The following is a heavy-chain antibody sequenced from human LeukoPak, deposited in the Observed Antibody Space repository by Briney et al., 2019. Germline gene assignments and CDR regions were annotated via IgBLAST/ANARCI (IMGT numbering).Heavy chain of an antibody. CDR1: GFTFSDYY. CDR2: ISSSGSTI. CDR3: ARSTYYYDSSGYSPYYFDY. J-gene: IGHJ4*02. V-gene: IGHV3-11*01. Sequence: PGGSLRLSCAASGFTFSDYYMSWIRQAPGKGLEWVSYISSSGSTIYYADSVKGRFTISRDNAKNSLYLQMNSLRAEDTAVYYCARSTYYYDSSGYSPYYFDYWGQGTLVTVSS. D-gene: IGHD3-22*01.